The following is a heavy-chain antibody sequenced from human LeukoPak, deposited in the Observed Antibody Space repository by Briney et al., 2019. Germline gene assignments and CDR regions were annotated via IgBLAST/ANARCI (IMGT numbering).Heavy chain of an antibody. CDR2: IYTSGST. Sequence: SETLSLTCAVYGGSFSGYYWSWIRQPAGKGLEWIGRIYTSGSTNYNPSLKSRVTISVDKSKNQFSLKLSSVTAADTAVYYCARSYGYDNYYYYYMDVWGKGTTVTVSS. CDR1: GGSFSGYY. J-gene: IGHJ6*03. D-gene: IGHD5-18*01. CDR3: ARSYGYDNYYYYYMDV. V-gene: IGHV4-59*10.